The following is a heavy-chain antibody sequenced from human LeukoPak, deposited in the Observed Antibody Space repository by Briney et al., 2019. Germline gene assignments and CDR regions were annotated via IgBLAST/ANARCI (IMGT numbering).Heavy chain of an antibody. D-gene: IGHD3-22*01. CDR2: IIPIVGTT. J-gene: IGHJ4*02. CDR1: GYTFTSYG. Sequence: SVKVSCKASGYTFTSYGISWVRQAPGQGLEWMGGIIPIVGTTNYAQMFQGRVTITADESTSTAYMELSSLRSEDTAVYYCARGGYYYDSSGYSHLPDYWGQGTLVTVSA. CDR3: ARGGYYYDSSGYSHLPDY. V-gene: IGHV1-69*13.